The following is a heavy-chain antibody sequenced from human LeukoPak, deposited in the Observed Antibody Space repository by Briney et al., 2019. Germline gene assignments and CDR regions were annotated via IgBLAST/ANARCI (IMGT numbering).Heavy chain of an antibody. Sequence: PGGSLRLSCAASGFTFSSYWMSWVRQAPGKGLEWVAVISYDGSNKYYADSVKGRFTISRDNAKNSLYLQMNSLRDEDTAVYYCARDGYCRGTICSFDYGVDLWGQGTTVTVSS. D-gene: IGHD2-2*03. J-gene: IGHJ6*02. CDR2: ISYDGSNK. CDR3: ARDGYCRGTICSFDYGVDL. V-gene: IGHV3-30-3*01. CDR1: GFTFSSYW.